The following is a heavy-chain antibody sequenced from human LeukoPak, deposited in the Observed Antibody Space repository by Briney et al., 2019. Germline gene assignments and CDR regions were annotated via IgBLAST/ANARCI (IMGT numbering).Heavy chain of an antibody. D-gene: IGHD6-19*01. CDR1: GDSISSYY. J-gene: IGHJ4*02. Sequence: SETLFLTCTVPGDSISSYYWSWIRQPPGKGLEWIGYIYYSGSTNYNPSLKSRVTISVDTSKNQFSLKLSSVTAADTAVYYCARASSGWEHFDYWGQGTLVTVSS. CDR2: IYYSGST. V-gene: IGHV4-59*01. CDR3: ARASSGWEHFDY.